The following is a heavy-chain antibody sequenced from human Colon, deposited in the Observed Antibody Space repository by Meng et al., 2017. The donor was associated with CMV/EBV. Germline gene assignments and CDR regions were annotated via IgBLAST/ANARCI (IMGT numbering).Heavy chain of an antibody. J-gene: IGHJ4*02. CDR2: SRFDGSDK. Sequence: GGSLRLSCAASDFSLDNYAMFWVRQAPGKGLEWVAFSRFDGSDKYAESVKGRFTISRDNSRSTVFLKMNSLRVEDTAVYYCVEGSTSGGGYLAFWGQGTRVTVSS. CDR3: VEGSTSGGGYLAF. CDR1: DFSLDNYA. V-gene: IGHV3-30*02. D-gene: IGHD3-16*02.